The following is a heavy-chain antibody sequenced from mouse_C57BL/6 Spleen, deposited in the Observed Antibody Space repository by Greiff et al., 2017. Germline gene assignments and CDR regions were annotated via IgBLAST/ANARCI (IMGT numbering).Heavy chain of an antibody. CDR2: IHPNSGST. CDR3: ARSSSSGHGDFDY. V-gene: IGHV1-64*01. CDR1: GYTFTSYW. J-gene: IGHJ2*01. D-gene: IGHD3-2*02. Sequence: QVQLQQPGAELVKPGASVKLSCKASGYTFTSYWMHWVKQRPGQGLEWIGMIHPNSGSTNYNEKFKSKATLTVDKSSSTAYMQLSSLTSEDSAVYYCARSSSSGHGDFDYWGQGTTLTVSS.